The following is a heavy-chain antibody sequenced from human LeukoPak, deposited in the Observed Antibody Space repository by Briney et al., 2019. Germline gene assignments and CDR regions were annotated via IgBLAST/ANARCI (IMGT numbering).Heavy chain of an antibody. V-gene: IGHV3-23*01. CDR2: ISGSGGST. J-gene: IGHJ6*02. D-gene: IGHD6-13*01. CDR1: GFTFSSYA. CDR3: ARAAAGDDGYYYGMDV. Sequence: GGSLRLSCAASGFTFSSYAMSWVRQAPGKGLEWVSAISGSGGSTCYADSVKGRFTISRDNSKNTLYLQMNSLRAEDTAVYYCARAAAGDDGYYYGMDVWGQGTTVTVSS.